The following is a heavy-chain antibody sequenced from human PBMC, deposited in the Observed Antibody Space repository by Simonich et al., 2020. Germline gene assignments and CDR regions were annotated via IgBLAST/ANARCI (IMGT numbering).Heavy chain of an antibody. Sequence: QVQLQQWGAGLLKPSETLSLTCAVYGGSFSGYYWSWIRQPPGKGLEWIGENNPSGSTNYNPTLKSRVTISVDTSKNQFSLKLSSVTAADTAVYYCARGLIGGSYYYWGQGTLVTVSS. CDR1: GGSFSGYY. D-gene: IGHD1-26*01. CDR3: ARGLIGGSYYY. J-gene: IGHJ4*02. V-gene: IGHV4-34*01. CDR2: NNPSGST.